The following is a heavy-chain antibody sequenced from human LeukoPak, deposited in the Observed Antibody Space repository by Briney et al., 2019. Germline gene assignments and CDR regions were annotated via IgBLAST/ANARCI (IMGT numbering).Heavy chain of an antibody. Sequence: SETLSLTCTVSGGSISSSSYYWGWIRQPPGKGLEWIGNIYYSGSTNLNSSLKSRVTISVDTSKNQFSLKLSSVTAADTAVYYCARGIAVADYYYYYGMDVWGQGTTVTVSS. V-gene: IGHV4-39*07. J-gene: IGHJ6*02. D-gene: IGHD6-19*01. CDR2: IYYSGST. CDR1: GGSISSSSYY. CDR3: ARGIAVADYYYYYGMDV.